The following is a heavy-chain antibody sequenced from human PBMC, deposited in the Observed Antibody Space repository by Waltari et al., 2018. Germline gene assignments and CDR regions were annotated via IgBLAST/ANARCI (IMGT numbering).Heavy chain of an antibody. CDR2: IYYSGST. J-gene: IGHJ2*01. Sequence: QVQLQESGPGLVKPSETLSLTCTVSGGSISSYYWSWIRQPPGKGLEWIGYIYYSGSTTYNPSLKSRVPISVDTSKNQFSLKLSSVTAADTAVYYCARGPLVVYWYFDLWGRGTLVTVSS. V-gene: IGHV4-59*01. CDR3: ARGPLVVYWYFDL. D-gene: IGHD2-15*01. CDR1: GGSISSYY.